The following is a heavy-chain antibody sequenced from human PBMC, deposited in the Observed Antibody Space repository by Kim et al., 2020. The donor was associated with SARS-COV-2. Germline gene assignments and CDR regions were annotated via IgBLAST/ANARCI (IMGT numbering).Heavy chain of an antibody. V-gene: IGHV4-39*01. Sequence: YYNPSLKSRVTISVDTSKNQFSLKLSSVTAADTAVYYCARGSSGWYVFDYWGQGTLVTVSS. J-gene: IGHJ4*02. CDR3: ARGSSGWYVFDY. D-gene: IGHD6-19*01.